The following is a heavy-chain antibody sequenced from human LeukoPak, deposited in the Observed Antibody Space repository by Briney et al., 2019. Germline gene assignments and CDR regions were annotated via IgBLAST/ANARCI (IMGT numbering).Heavy chain of an antibody. CDR3: ARLVPNYYYYYMDV. V-gene: IGHV4-34*01. CDR1: GGSFSGYY. Sequence: SETLSLTCAVYGGSFSGYYWSWIRQPPGKGLEWIGEINRSGSTNYNPSLKSRVTISVDTSKNQFSLKLSSVTAADTAVYYCARLVPNYYYYYMDVWGKGTTVTISS. J-gene: IGHJ6*03. CDR2: INRSGST.